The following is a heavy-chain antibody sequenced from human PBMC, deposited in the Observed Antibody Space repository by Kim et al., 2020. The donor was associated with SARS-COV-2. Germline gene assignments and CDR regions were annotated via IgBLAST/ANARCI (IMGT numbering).Heavy chain of an antibody. Sequence: SETLSLTCAVYGGSFSGYYWSWIRQPPGKGLEWIGEINHSGSTNYNPSLKSRVTISVDTSKNQFSLKLSSVTAADTAVYYCARIRGGSSWRKTLYYYYGMDVWGQGTTVTVSS. V-gene: IGHV4-34*01. J-gene: IGHJ6*02. D-gene: IGHD6-13*01. CDR2: INHSGST. CDR1: GGSFSGYY. CDR3: ARIRGGSSWRKTLYYYYGMDV.